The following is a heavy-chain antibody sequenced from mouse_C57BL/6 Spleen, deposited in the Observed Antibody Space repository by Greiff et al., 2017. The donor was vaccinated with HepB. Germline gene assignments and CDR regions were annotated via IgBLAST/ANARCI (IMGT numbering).Heavy chain of an antibody. J-gene: IGHJ4*01. D-gene: IGHD3-2*02. CDR1: GFTFSNYW. CDR3: TGSSGLYYAMDY. CDR2: IRLKSDNYAT. Sequence: EVQRVESGGGLVQPGGSMKLSCVASGFTFSNYWMNWVRQSPEKGLEWVAQIRLKSDNYATHYAESVKGRFTISRDDSKSSVYLQMNNLRAEDTGIYYCTGSSGLYYAMDYWGQGTSVTVSS. V-gene: IGHV6-3*01.